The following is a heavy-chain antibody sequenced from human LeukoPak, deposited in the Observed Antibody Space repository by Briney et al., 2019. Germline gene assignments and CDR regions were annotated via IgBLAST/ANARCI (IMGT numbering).Heavy chain of an antibody. J-gene: IGHJ3*02. CDR2: IYSGGGT. V-gene: IGHV3-66*01. CDR1: GFTFSTYN. D-gene: IGHD3-22*01. CDR3: ARELTTFYYDISGYYGHAFDI. Sequence: GGSLRLSCAASGFTFSTYNMNWVRQAPGKGLEWVSVIYSGGGTYYADSVKGRFTISRDNSKNTLFLQMNSLRAEDTAVYYCARELTTFYYDISGYYGHAFDIWGQGTMVTVSS.